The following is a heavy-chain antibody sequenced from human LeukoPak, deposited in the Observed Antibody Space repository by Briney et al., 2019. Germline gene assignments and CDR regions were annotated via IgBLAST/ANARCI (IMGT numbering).Heavy chain of an antibody. CDR3: AREIIQLSPPGYYYGMDV. D-gene: IGHD5-18*01. J-gene: IGHJ6*02. CDR1: EFTFSGYT. CDR2: ISPGSTEI. V-gene: IGHV3-21*05. Sequence: PGGSLRLSCAGAEFTFSGYTMNWVRQAPGKGLEWVSYISPGSTEIYYADSVKGRFTISRDNAKNSLYLQMNSLRAEDTAVYYCAREIIQLSPPGYYYGMDVWGQGTTVTVSS.